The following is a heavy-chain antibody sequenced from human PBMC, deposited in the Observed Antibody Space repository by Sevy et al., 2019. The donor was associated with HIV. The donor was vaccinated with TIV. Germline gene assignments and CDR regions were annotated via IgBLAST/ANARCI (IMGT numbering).Heavy chain of an antibody. V-gene: IGHV4-31*03. CDR3: AREGSRCSGGSCYPGAGFDY. CDR1: GGSISSGGYY. D-gene: IGHD2-15*01. Sequence: SETLSLTCTVSGGSISSGGYYWSWIRQHPGKGLEWIGYIYYSGRTYYNPSLKSRVTITVDTSKNQFSLKLSSVTAADRAVYYCAREGSRCSGGSCYPGAGFDYWGHGTLVTVSS. CDR2: IYYSGRT. J-gene: IGHJ4*01.